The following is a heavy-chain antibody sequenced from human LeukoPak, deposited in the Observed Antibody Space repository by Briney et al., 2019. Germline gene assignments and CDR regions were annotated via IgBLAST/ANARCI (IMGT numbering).Heavy chain of an antibody. CDR1: GGSISSYY. CDR2: IYYSGST. V-gene: IGHV4-59*01. Sequence: SETPSLTCTVSGGSISSYYWSWIGQPPGKGVEWIGYIYYSGSTNYNPSLKSRVTISVDTSKNQFSLKLSSVTAADTAVYYCARDEAGGNWFDPWGQGTLVTVSS. D-gene: IGHD3-10*01. CDR3: ARDEAGGNWFDP. J-gene: IGHJ5*02.